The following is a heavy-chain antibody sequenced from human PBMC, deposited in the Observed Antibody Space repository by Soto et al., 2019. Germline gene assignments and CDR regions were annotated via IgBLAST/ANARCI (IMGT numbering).Heavy chain of an antibody. Sequence: SLTYAVSGYSIRSGYYCGWIRQPPGKGLEWIGSIYHSGSTYYNPSLKSRVTISVDTSKNQFSLKLSSVTATDTAVYYCARVAVFSFFGEYGENWFDPCGQGTLVTVSS. D-gene: IGHD3-3*01. CDR3: ARVAVFSFFGEYGENWFDP. CDR1: GYSIRSGYY. J-gene: IGHJ5*02. CDR2: IYHSGST. V-gene: IGHV4-38-2*01.